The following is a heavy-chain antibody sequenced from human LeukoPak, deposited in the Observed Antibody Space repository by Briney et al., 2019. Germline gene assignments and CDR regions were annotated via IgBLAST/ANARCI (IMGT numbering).Heavy chain of an antibody. D-gene: IGHD1-1*01. CDR2: IRKKTNSYTT. V-gene: IGHV3-72*01. J-gene: IGHJ4*02. CDR1: GFTFSDHY. Sequence: GGSLRLSCAASGFTFSDHYMDWVRQAPGKGLEWVGRIRKKTNSYTTEYAASVKGRFTISRDDSKNSLYLQMNSLKTEDTAVYYCGRGFYKRGWNLGCWGQGTLVTVSS. CDR3: GRGFYKRGWNLGC.